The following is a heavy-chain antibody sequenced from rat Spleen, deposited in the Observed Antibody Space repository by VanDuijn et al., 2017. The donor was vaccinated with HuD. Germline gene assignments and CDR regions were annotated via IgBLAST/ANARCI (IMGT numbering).Heavy chain of an antibody. CDR3: ARYRNSMGLFDY. V-gene: IGHV3-1*01. Sequence: EVQLQESGPGLVKSSQSLSLTCSVTAYSITSYYWGWIRKFPGNNMEWMGYISYSGSTNYNPSLKSRISITRDTSKNQFFLQLNSVTTEDTATYYCARYRNSMGLFDYWGQGLMVTVSS. J-gene: IGHJ2*01. CDR1: AYSITSYY. CDR2: ISYSGST. D-gene: IGHD1-7*01.